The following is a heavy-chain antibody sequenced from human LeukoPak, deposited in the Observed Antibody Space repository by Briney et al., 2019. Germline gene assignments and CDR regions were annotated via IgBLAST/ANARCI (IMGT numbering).Heavy chain of an antibody. V-gene: IGHV3-33*01. J-gene: IGHJ5*02. CDR1: GFTFSSYG. CDR2: IWYDGSNK. Sequence: GRSLRLSCAASGFTFSSYGMHWVRQAPGKGLEWVAVIWYDGSNKYYADSVKGRFTISRDNAKNSLYLHMNSLRVDDTAVYYCARDRGYSTFDNWGQGTLVTVSS. D-gene: IGHD4-23*01. CDR3: ARDRGYSTFDN.